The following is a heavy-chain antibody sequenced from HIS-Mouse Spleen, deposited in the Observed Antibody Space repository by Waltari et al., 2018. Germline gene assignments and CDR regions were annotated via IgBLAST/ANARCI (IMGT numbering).Heavy chain of an antibody. D-gene: IGHD3-3*01. CDR1: GFTFSSYA. J-gene: IGHJ3*02. Sequence: QVQLVESGGGVVQPGRSLRLSCAASGFTFSSYAMHWVRQAPGKGLGWGAVRSYDGSNKYYADSLKGRVTISRDNAKNTLYLQMNSLRAEDTAVYYCARDSITIFGVPYTPDAFDIWGQGTMVTVSS. V-gene: IGHV3-30-3*01. CDR2: RSYDGSNK. CDR3: ARDSITIFGVPYTPDAFDI.